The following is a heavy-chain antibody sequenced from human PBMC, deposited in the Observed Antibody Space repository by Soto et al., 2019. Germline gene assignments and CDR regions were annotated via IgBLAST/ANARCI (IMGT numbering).Heavy chain of an antibody. Sequence: QVQLVQSGAEVKKPGASVKLTCKASGYTFIMHYIHWVRQAPGQGLEWMGGINPNGGTTNYAQKFQGRVTLTGDTSTSTVYMDLSSLRSEDTALYYCARGDRDGYSVWGQGTQVTVSS. CDR3: ARGDRDGYSV. CDR1: GYTFIMHY. J-gene: IGHJ4*02. D-gene: IGHD4-4*01. V-gene: IGHV1-46*01. CDR2: INPNGGTT.